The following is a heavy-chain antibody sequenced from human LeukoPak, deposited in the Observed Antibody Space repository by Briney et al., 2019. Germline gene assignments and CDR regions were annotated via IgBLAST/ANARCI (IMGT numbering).Heavy chain of an antibody. J-gene: IGHJ4*02. V-gene: IGHV3-7*01. CDR2: IKQDGSEK. Sequence: PGGSLRLSCAASGFSFTSYWMSWVRQAPGKGLEWVANIKQDGSEKYYVDSVKGRFTISRDNAKNSLYLQMNSLRAEDTAVYYCASQSYGLFEYWGQGTLVTVSS. D-gene: IGHD3-10*01. CDR3: ASQSYGLFEY. CDR1: GFSFTSYW.